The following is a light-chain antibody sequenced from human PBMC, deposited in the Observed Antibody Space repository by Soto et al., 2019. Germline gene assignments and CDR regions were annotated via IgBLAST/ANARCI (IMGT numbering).Light chain of an antibody. CDR3: QQYNNWPPLT. Sequence: EIVLTQSPGTLSLSPGERATLSCRASQSVSSNLAWYQQKPGQAPRLLIYGASTRATGIPARFSGSGSGTAFTLTISSLQSEDFAVYYCQQYNNWPPLTFGGGTKVEIK. CDR2: GAS. CDR1: QSVSSN. J-gene: IGKJ4*01. V-gene: IGKV3-15*01.